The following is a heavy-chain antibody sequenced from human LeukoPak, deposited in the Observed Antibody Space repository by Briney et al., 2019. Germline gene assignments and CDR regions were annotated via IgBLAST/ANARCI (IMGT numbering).Heavy chain of an antibody. Sequence: GGSLRLSCAASGFTFSSYALSWVSQAPGKGLEWVSSLSGSGYNTYYADSVKGRFTISRDNSKNTVYLQMNSLRAEDTAVYYCAKDPYGTRYFDYWGQGTLVTVSS. CDR3: AKDPYGTRYFDY. D-gene: IGHD2-2*01. CDR2: LSGSGYNT. CDR1: GFTFSSYA. V-gene: IGHV3-23*01. J-gene: IGHJ4*02.